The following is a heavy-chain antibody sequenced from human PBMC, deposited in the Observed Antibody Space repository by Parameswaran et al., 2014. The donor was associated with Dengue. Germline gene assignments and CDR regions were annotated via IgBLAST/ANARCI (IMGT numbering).Heavy chain of an antibody. CDR3: ARSYYDSSGGDY. CDR2: ISAYNGNT. D-gene: IGHD3-22*01. Sequence: WVRQAPGQGLEWMGWISAYNGNTNYAQRLQGRVTMTTDTSTSTAYMELRSLRSDDTAVYYCARSYYDSSGGDYWGQGTLVTVSS. V-gene: IGHV1-18*01. J-gene: IGHJ4*02.